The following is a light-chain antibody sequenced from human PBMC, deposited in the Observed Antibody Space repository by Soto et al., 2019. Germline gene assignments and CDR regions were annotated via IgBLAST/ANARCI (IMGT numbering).Light chain of an antibody. CDR1: QDISNY. Sequence: DIQMTQSPSSLSASVGDRVTITCQTSQDISNYLAWYQQKPGKVPKLLIYAASTLQSGVPSRFSGGGSGTDFSLTISSLHPEDVATYYCQKYNIAPHTFGGGTKVEIQ. CDR3: QKYNIAPHT. J-gene: IGKJ4*01. CDR2: AAS. V-gene: IGKV1-27*01.